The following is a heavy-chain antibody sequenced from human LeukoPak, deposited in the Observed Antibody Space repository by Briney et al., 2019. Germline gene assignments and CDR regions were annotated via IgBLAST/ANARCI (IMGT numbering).Heavy chain of an antibody. Sequence: GRSLRLSCAASGFTFSSYGMHWVRQAPGKGLDWVAFIRSDGSIKYYADSVKGRFTISRDNSKKTLYLQMNSLRAEDTAVYYCAKDLPEPYFDYWGQGTLVTVSS. CDR2: IRSDGSIK. V-gene: IGHV3-30*02. CDR1: GFTFSSYG. CDR3: AKDLPEPYFDY. J-gene: IGHJ4*02.